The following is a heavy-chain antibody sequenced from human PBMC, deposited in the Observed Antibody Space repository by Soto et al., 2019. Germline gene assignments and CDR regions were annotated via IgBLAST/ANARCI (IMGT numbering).Heavy chain of an antibody. CDR2: IIPIFGTA. CDR1: GGTFSSYA. J-gene: IGHJ6*02. Sequence: QVQLVQSGAEVKKPGSSVKVSCKASGGTFSSYAISWVRQAPGQGLEWMGGIIPIFGTANYAQKFQGRVTITADESTSTAYMELSSLRSEDTAVYYCARGVYSSPYKTYYDYYGMDVWGQGTTVTVSS. CDR3: ARGVYSSPYKTYYDYYGMDV. V-gene: IGHV1-69*01. D-gene: IGHD6-13*01.